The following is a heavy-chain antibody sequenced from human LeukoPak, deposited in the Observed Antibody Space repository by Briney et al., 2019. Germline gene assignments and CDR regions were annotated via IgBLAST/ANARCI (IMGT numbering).Heavy chain of an antibody. Sequence: GGSLRLSCAASGFSVSSNFMSWVRQAPGKGLEWVSVIYSGGTTYYADSVKGRFTISRDNSKNTLYLQMNSLRAEDTAVYYCAKDRVILTGHYPFDYWGQGILVTVSS. CDR2: IYSGGTT. D-gene: IGHD3-9*01. J-gene: IGHJ4*02. CDR3: AKDRVILTGHYPFDY. CDR1: GFSVSSNF. V-gene: IGHV3-53*01.